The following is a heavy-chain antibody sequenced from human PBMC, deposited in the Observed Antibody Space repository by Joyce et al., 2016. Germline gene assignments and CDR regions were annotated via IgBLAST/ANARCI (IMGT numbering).Heavy chain of an antibody. CDR1: VFSLNNAKMG. V-gene: IGHV2-26*01. Sequence: QVTLRESGPVVVKPTQTLTLTCAVSVFSLNNAKMGVSWIRQCPGKALELLAHIFSNDEKYYASSRKTRLTISKDTSKSQVVLTLTNMDPMDIGTYYCARARGIRGNYYGLDVWGQGTPVTVSS. J-gene: IGHJ6*02. CDR3: ARARGIRGNYYGLDV. D-gene: IGHD3-16*01. CDR2: IFSNDEK.